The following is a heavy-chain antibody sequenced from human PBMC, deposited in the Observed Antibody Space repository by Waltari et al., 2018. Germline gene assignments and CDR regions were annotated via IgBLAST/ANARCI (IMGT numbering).Heavy chain of an antibody. D-gene: IGHD2-15*01. CDR2: ISGSSRTI. CDR1: GFIFSTYS. Sequence: EVQLVESGGGLVQPGGSLRISCAASGFIFSTYSMNWVRQAPGKGLEWLSYISGSSRTIYYACAVKRRFTISRDNAKNSLYLHMNSLRAEDTAIYYCARDKTPVDYRGPGTLVTVSS. CDR3: ARDKTPVDY. V-gene: IGHV3-48*04. J-gene: IGHJ4*02.